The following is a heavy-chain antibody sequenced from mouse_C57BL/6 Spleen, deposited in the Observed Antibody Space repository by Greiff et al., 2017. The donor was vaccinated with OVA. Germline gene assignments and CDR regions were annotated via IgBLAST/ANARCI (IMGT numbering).Heavy chain of an antibody. V-gene: IGHV2-5*01. D-gene: IGHD2-4*01. CDR3: AKNDYDVPYAMDY. CDR2: IWRGGST. Sequence: VQLQQSGPGLVQPSQSLSITCTVSGFSLTSYGVHWVRQSPGKGLEWLGVIWRGGSTDYNAAFMSRLSITKDNSKSQVFFKMNSLQADDTAIYYGAKNDYDVPYAMDYWGQGTSVTVSS. J-gene: IGHJ4*01. CDR1: GFSLTSYG.